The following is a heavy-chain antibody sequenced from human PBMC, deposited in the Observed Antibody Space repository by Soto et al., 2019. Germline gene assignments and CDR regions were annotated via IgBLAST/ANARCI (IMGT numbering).Heavy chain of an antibody. D-gene: IGHD3-22*01. CDR1: GFTVSSNY. V-gene: IGHV3-53*01. CDR3: ARFPYYYDSSGYYYAP. CDR2: IYSGGST. J-gene: IGHJ5*02. Sequence: GGSLRLSCAASGFTVSSNYMSWVRQAPGKGLEWVSVIYSGGSTYYADSVKGRFTISRDNSKNTLYLQMNSLRAEDTAVYYCARFPYYYDSSGYYYAPCGQGTLVTVSS.